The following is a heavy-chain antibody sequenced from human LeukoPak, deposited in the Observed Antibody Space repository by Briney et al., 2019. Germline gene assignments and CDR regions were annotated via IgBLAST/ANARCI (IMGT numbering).Heavy chain of an antibody. V-gene: IGHV3-74*01. D-gene: IGHD2-15*01. CDR1: GFTFSSYW. CDR2: INSDESDT. CDR3: ARESRGGSYYYYGMDV. Sequence: GGSLRLSCAASGFTFSSYWMHWVRQAPGKGLVWVSRINSDESDTTYADSVKGRFTISRDNAKNSLYLQMNSLRAEDTAVYYCARESRGGSYYYYGMDVWGQGTTVTVSS. J-gene: IGHJ6*02.